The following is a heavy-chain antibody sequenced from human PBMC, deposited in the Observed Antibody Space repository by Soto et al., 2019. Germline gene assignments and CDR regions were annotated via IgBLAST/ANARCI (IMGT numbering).Heavy chain of an antibody. V-gene: IGHV1-2*02. D-gene: IGHD3-16*01. CDR2: INPNSDVT. J-gene: IGHJ4*02. CDR1: GYTFNSYY. Sequence: QVQLVQSGAEVKKPGASVKVSCKASGYTFNSYYIHWVRQAPGQGLEWMGWINPNSDVTGYAQSFQGRVNITRDMSMTTAYMDLTKLRSDDTAVYYCVRVGLNRNYDFDFWGQGTLITVSS. CDR3: VRVGLNRNYDFDF.